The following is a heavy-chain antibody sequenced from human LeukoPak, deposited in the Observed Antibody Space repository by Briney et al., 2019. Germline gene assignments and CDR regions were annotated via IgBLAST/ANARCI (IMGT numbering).Heavy chain of an antibody. CDR3: ASEHYDILTGYYERGFDY. CDR2: IYYSGST. V-gene: IGHV4-39*01. CDR1: GGSISSSSYY. Sequence: SETLSLTCTVSGGSISSSSYYWGWIRQPPGKGLEWIGSIYYSGSTYYNPSLKSRVTISVDTSKNQFSLKLSSVTAADTAVYYCASEHYDILTGYYERGFDYWGQGTLITVSS. D-gene: IGHD3-9*01. J-gene: IGHJ4*02.